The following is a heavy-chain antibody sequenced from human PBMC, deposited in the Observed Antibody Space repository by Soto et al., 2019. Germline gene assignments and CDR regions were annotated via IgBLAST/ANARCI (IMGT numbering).Heavy chain of an antibody. Sequence: QVQLVQSGAEVKKPGSSVKVSCKASGGTFSSYAISWVRQAPGQGLEWMGGIIPIFGTANYAQKFQGRVTITADESTSTAYMELSSLTSEDTAVYYCARGYCSGGSCYSMTDYWGQGTLVTVSS. CDR1: GGTFSSYA. CDR3: ARGYCSGGSCYSMTDY. V-gene: IGHV1-69*01. CDR2: IIPIFGTA. J-gene: IGHJ4*02. D-gene: IGHD2-15*01.